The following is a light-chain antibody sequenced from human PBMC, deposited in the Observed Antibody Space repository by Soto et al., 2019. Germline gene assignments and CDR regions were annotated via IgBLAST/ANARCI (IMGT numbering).Light chain of an antibody. CDR3: QQCDSTPQT. V-gene: IGKV1-39*01. CDR2: TTS. CDR1: QSINSR. J-gene: IGKJ4*01. Sequence: DIQMTQSPSSLSASVGDRVTITCRASQSINSRLNWYQQKPGKPPKLLIHTTSSLQSGVPSRFSGSGTGTDFTLTISSLQPEDFATYYCQQCDSTPQTFGGGTKVDIK.